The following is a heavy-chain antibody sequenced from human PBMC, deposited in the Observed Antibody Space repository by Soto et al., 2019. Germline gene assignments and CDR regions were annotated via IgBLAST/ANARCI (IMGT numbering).Heavy chain of an antibody. Sequence: GGSLRLSCAASGFTFSSYWMHWVRQAPGKGLVWVSRINSDGSSTSYADSVKGRFTISRDNAKNTLYLQMNSLRAEDTAVYYCAIRASYYDSSGYFDYWGQGPMVTVSS. CDR2: INSDGSST. D-gene: IGHD3-22*01. CDR3: AIRASYYDSSGYFDY. J-gene: IGHJ4*02. CDR1: GFTFSSYW. V-gene: IGHV3-74*01.